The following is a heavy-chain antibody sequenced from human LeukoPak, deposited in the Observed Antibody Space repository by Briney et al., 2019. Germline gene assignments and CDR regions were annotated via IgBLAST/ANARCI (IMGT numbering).Heavy chain of an antibody. CDR3: SRARTQPGLIDG. J-gene: IGHJ4*02. Sequence: GGSLRLSCAASGFTFSLYAMNWVRQAPGKGLEWVSYINSGGGYIHYAASVRGRFTISRDDARNTLYLQLNSLRAEDTAVYYCSRARTQPGLIDGWGQGTLVTASS. D-gene: IGHD1-14*01. V-gene: IGHV3-21*06. CDR2: INSGGGYI. CDR1: GFTFSLYA.